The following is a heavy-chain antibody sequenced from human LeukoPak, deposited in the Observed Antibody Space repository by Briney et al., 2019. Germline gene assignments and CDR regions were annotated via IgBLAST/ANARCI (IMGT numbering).Heavy chain of an antibody. CDR2: ISAYNGNT. J-gene: IGHJ3*02. D-gene: IGHD3-10*01. Sequence: ASVKVSCKASGDTFTSYGISWVRQAPGQGLEWMGWISAYNGNTNYAQKLQGRVTMTTDTSTSTAYMELRSLRAEDTAVYYCARAAGDMVRGLIYAFDIWGQGTMVTVSS. V-gene: IGHV1-18*01. CDR3: ARAAGDMVRGLIYAFDI. CDR1: GDTFTSYG.